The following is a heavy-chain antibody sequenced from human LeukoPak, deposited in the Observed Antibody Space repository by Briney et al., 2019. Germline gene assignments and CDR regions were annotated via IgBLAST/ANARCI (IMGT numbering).Heavy chain of an antibody. J-gene: IGHJ4*02. CDR1: GFTCSNSA. Sequence: PGGSLRLSCAVSGFTCSNSAMSWVRQAPGKGLEWVSGISISGGTTYYAASVKGRFTISRDNSKNTVYLQLNSLRAEDTAVYYCAKEEAPNEYWGQGTLVTVSS. V-gene: IGHV3-23*01. CDR2: ISISGGTT. CDR3: AKEEAPNEY.